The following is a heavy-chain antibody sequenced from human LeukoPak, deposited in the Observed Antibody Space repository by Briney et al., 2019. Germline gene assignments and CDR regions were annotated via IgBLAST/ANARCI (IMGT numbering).Heavy chain of an antibody. CDR3: ARDPDSSDS. J-gene: IGHJ4*02. V-gene: IGHV3-21*01. D-gene: IGHD3-22*01. CDR2: ITSSGSYL. Sequence: GRSLRLSCAASGFIFSTYSMNWVRQAPGKGLEWVSSITSSGSYLYYADSVKGRFTISRDNAKNSLYLQMRSLIPEDTAVYYCARDPDSSDSWGQGTLVTVSS. CDR1: GFIFSTYS.